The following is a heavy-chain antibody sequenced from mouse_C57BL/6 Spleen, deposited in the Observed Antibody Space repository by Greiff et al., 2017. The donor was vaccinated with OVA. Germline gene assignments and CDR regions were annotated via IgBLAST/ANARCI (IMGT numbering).Heavy chain of an antibody. CDR1: GFSLTSYG. CDR2: IWGDGST. CDR3: AKSNWDGPFDY. Sequence: VQLQESGPGLVAPSQRLSITCTVSGFSLTSYGVSWVRQPPGKGLEWLGVIWGDGSTNYHSALISRLSISKDNSKSQVFLRLNSLQTEDTATYYWAKSNWDGPFDYWGQGTTLTVSS. D-gene: IGHD4-1*01. J-gene: IGHJ2*01. V-gene: IGHV2-3*01.